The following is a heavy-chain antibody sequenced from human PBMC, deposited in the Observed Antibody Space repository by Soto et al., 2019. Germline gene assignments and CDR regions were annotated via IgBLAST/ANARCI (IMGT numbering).Heavy chain of an antibody. CDR1: GASITTYY. D-gene: IGHD6-19*01. CDR3: ARRLFGSGWTLDS. Sequence: SETLSLTCYVSGASITTYYWTWIRQAPGKGLEWIGNVYHTGSTDYNSSLKSRVTISVDTSKNQFSLNMNSVTAADTAVYYCARRLFGSGWTLDSWGQGALVTVSS. V-gene: IGHV4-59*01. CDR2: VYHTGST. J-gene: IGHJ4*02.